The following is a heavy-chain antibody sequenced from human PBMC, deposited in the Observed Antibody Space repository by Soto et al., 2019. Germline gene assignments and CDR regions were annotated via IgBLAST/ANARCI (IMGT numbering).Heavy chain of an antibody. Sequence: EVQLLESGGGLVQPGGSLRLSCTASGFTFSNYAMNWVRQAPGKGLEWVSTVSGSGDNTYYTDSVQGRFTISRDNSKNTLYLQVNSLRAEDTAVYYCAKVLWFGRSSFLFDYWGQGALVTVSS. V-gene: IGHV3-23*01. CDR1: GFTFSNYA. CDR3: AKVLWFGRSSFLFDY. CDR2: VSGSGDNT. J-gene: IGHJ4*02. D-gene: IGHD3-10*01.